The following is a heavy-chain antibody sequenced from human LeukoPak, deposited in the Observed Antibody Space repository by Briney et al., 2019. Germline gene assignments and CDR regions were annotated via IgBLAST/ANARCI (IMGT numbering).Heavy chain of an antibody. CDR1: GGSISGYY. CDR2: IYYSGST. V-gene: IGHV4-59*12. Sequence: SETLSLTCTVSGGSISGYYWTWIRQPPGKGLEWIGSIYYSGSTYYNPSLKSRVTISVDTSKNHFSLKLSSVTAADTAVYYCARDHRSTTMVRGAPVGYWGQGTLVTVSS. D-gene: IGHD3-10*01. J-gene: IGHJ4*02. CDR3: ARDHRSTTMVRGAPVGY.